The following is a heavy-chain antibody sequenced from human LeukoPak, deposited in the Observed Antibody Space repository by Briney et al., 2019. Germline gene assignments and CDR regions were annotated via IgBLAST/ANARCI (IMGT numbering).Heavy chain of an antibody. CDR1: GGSISSGGYY. CDR2: IYHSGST. J-gene: IGHJ4*02. D-gene: IGHD6-13*01. V-gene: IGHV4-30-2*01. CDR3: ARDVIGSSWGSGLGY. Sequence: SQTLSLTCTVSGGSISSGGYYWSWIRQPPGKGLEWIGYIYHSGSTYYNPSLKSRVTISVDRSKNQFSLKLSSVTAADTAVYYCARDVIGSSWGSGLGYWGQGTLVTVSS.